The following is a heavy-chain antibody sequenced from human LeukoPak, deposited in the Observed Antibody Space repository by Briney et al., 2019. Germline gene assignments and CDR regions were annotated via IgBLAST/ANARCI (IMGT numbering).Heavy chain of an antibody. Sequence: SYAISXXRPAPXQGLEWMGGIIPIFGTANYTQKFQGRVTITADESTSTAYMELSSLRSEDTAVYYCADEAYWGQGTLVTVSS. J-gene: IGHJ4*02. CDR3: ADEAY. CDR2: IIPIFGTA. CDR1: SYA. V-gene: IGHV1-69*01.